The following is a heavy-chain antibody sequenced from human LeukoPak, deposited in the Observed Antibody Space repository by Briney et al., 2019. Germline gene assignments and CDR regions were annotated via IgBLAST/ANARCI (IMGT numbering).Heavy chain of an antibody. Sequence: ASVKVSCKASGYTFTGYYMHWVRQAPGQGLEWMGRINPNSGGTNYAQKFQGRVTMTRDTPISTAYMELSRLRSDDTAVYYCAREVVPAAHFDYWGQGTLVTVSS. CDR3: AREVVPAAHFDY. V-gene: IGHV1-2*06. D-gene: IGHD2-2*01. J-gene: IGHJ4*02. CDR2: INPNSGGT. CDR1: GYTFTGYY.